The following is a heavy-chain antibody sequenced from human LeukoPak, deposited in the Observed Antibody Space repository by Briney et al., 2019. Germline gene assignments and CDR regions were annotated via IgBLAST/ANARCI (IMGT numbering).Heavy chain of an antibody. CDR2: IYYSGST. J-gene: IGHJ5*02. CDR1: GGSISSSSYY. D-gene: IGHD3-10*01. CDR3: ARDGISMIRGVSDH. V-gene: IGHV4-39*07. Sequence: SETLSLTCTVSGGSISSSSYYWGWIRQPPGKGLEWIGSIYYSGSTYYNPSLKSRVTISVDTSKNQFSLMLSSVTAADSAVYYCARDGISMIRGVSDHWGQGTLVTVSS.